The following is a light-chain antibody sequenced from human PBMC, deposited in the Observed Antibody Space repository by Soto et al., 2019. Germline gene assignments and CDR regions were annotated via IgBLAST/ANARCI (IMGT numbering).Light chain of an antibody. V-gene: IGKV1-39*01. J-gene: IGKJ2*01. CDR1: QTIGNE. CDR2: GTS. CDR3: QQAYKTPYT. Sequence: DIQMTQSPSSLPASVGDIVTITCRASQTIGNELNWYQQKPGKAPKLLVYGTSSLQSGVPARFSGRGSGTDFTLTINSLLPDDYAVYYCQQAYKTPYTFGRGT.